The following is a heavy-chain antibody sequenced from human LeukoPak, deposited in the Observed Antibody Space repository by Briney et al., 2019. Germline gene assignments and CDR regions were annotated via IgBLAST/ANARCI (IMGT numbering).Heavy chain of an antibody. J-gene: IGHJ4*02. CDR1: GFTFSNAW. Sequence: PGGSLRLSCAASGFTFSNAWMSWVRQAPGKGLEWVGRIESKTDGGTTDYAAPVKGRFTISRGDSKNTLYLQMNSLKTEDTAVYYCTTCSSGWWGIDYWGQGTLVTVSS. V-gene: IGHV3-15*04. CDR2: IESKTDGGTT. D-gene: IGHD6-19*01. CDR3: TTCSSGWWGIDY.